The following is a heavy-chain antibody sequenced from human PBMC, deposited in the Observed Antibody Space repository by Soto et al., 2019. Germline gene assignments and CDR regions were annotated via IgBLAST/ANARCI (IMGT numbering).Heavy chain of an antibody. CDR2: IIPIFGTA. Sequence: SVKVSCKASGGTFSSYAISWVRQAPGQGLEWMGGIIPIFGTANYAQKFQGRVTITADESTSTAYMELSSLRSEDTAVYYCAREYCSSTSCSRYYYGMDVWGQGTTVTVSS. CDR1: GGTFSSYA. J-gene: IGHJ6*02. D-gene: IGHD2-2*01. CDR3: AREYCSSTSCSRYYYGMDV. V-gene: IGHV1-69*13.